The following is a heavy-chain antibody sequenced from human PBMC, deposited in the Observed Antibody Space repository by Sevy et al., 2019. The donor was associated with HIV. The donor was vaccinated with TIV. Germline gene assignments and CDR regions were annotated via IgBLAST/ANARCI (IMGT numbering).Heavy chain of an antibody. Sequence: GGSLRLSCAASGFTFSSYAMHWVRQAPGKGLEWVAVISYDGSNKYYADSVKGRFTISRDNSKNTLYLQMNSLRAEDTAVYYCARAITMIVVGAFDIWGQWTMVTVSS. D-gene: IGHD3-22*01. CDR1: GFTFSSYA. J-gene: IGHJ3*02. CDR2: ISYDGSNK. V-gene: IGHV3-30-3*01. CDR3: ARAITMIVVGAFDI.